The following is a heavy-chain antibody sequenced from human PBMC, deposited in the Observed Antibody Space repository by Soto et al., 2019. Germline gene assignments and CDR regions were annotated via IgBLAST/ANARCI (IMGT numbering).Heavy chain of an antibody. V-gene: IGHV3-23*01. D-gene: IGHD3-3*01. J-gene: IGHJ4*02. CDR2: ISNGGSTT. CDR3: AKSLALFWSGYPYDH. CDR1: GFTFTSCA. Sequence: EVQLLESGGDLVQPGGSLRLSCAASGFTFTSCAMSWVRQAPGKGLEWVSTISNGGSTTYYADSVKGRFVISRDNSRYTLSLQMNSLRAEDTAVYYCAKSLALFWSGYPYDHWGQGILVTVSS.